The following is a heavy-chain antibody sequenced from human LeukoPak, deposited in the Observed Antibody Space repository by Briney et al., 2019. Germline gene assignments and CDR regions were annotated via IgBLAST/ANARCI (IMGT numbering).Heavy chain of an antibody. CDR3: ARDRMPLRWLQFSWFDP. Sequence: ASVKVSCTASGGTFSNYAISWVRQAPRQGLEWMGLINPSGGSTNYAQTLQGRVTMTREMSTSTVYMQLSSLRSEDTAVYYCARDRMPLRWLQFSWFDPWGQGTLVTVSS. D-gene: IGHD5-24*01. CDR1: GGTFSNYA. V-gene: IGHV1-46*04. CDR2: INPSGGST. J-gene: IGHJ5*02.